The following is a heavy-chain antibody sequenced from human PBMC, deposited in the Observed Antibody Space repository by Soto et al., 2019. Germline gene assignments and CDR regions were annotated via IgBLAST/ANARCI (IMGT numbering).Heavy chain of an antibody. CDR3: ARAKYYYDSSGYSSPLYFDY. CDR1: GGSISSGDYY. D-gene: IGHD3-22*01. CDR2: IYYSGST. Sequence: PSETLSLICTVSGGSISSGDYYWSWIRQPPGKGLEWIGYIYYSGSTYYNPSLKSRVTISVDTSKNQFSLKLSSVTAADTAVYYCARAKYYYDSSGYSSPLYFDYWGQGTLVTVSS. V-gene: IGHV4-30-4*01. J-gene: IGHJ4*02.